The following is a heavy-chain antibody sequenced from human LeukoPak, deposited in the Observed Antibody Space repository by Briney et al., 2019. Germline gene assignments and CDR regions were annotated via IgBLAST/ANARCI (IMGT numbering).Heavy chain of an antibody. V-gene: IGHV3-48*03. CDR2: IGSSDSTT. J-gene: IGHJ6*03. CDR3: ARDGTPNYSSGWVYMDV. Sequence: PGGSLRLSCVASGFTFSSYEMNWVRQAPGKGLEWPSYIGSSDSTTHYADSVKGRFTISRDNAKNSLYLQMNSLRVEDTAVYYCARDGTPNYSSGWVYMDVWGEGTTVTISS. CDR1: GFTFSSYE. D-gene: IGHD6-25*01.